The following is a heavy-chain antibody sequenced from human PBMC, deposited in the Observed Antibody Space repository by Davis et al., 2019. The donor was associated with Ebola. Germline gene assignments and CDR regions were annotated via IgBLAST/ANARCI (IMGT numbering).Heavy chain of an antibody. CDR2: ISYDGSNK. J-gene: IGHJ6*02. V-gene: IGHV3-30-3*01. D-gene: IGHD3-22*01. Sequence: GESLKISCAASGFTFSSYAMHWVRQAPGKGLEWVAVISYDGSNKYYADSVKGRFTISRDNSKNTLYLQMNSLRAEDTAVYYCARELKTYYYDSSGPMDVWGQGTTVTVSS. CDR1: GFTFSSYA. CDR3: ARELKTYYYDSSGPMDV.